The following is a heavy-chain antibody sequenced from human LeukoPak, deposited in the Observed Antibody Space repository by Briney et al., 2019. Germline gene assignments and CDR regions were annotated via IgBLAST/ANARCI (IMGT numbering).Heavy chain of an antibody. CDR3: ARDGIVGPGIVVVPAAIPNWFDP. D-gene: IGHD2-2*02. J-gene: IGHJ5*02. V-gene: IGHV3-21*01. CDR2: ISSSSSNI. Sequence: KAGGSLRLSCAASGFTFSSYSMNWVRQAPGKGLKWVSSISSSSSNIYYADSVKGRFTISRDNAKNSLYLQMNSLRAEDTAVYYCARDGIVGPGIVVVPAAIPNWFDPWGQGTLVTVSS. CDR1: GFTFSSYS.